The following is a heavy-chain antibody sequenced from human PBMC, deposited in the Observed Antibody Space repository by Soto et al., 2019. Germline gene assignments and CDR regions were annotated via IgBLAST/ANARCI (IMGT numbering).Heavy chain of an antibody. CDR1: SSTFPSPC. V-gene: IGHV1-18*01. J-gene: IGHJ4*02. D-gene: IGHD5-12*01. CDR2: ISAYNGNT. Sequence: GAPVKLSCKASSSTFPSPCINWVCQVPGQGIEWMGWISAYNGNTNYAQKLQGRVTMTTDTSTSTAYMELRSLRSDDTAVYYCARVDPLHDYGGRFXYWGQGTLVXVSA. CDR3: ARVDPLHDYGGRFXY.